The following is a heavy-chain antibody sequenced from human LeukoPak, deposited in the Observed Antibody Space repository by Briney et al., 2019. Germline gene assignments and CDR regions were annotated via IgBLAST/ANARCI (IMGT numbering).Heavy chain of an antibody. CDR3: ARDMTPYYYGSGSRRAFDI. J-gene: IGHJ3*02. CDR1: RYTFTDHY. D-gene: IGHD3-10*01. CDR2: ISAYNGNT. V-gene: IGHV1-18*04. Sequence: ASVKVSCKASRYTFTDHYIHWVRQAPGQGLEWMGWISAYNGNTNYAQKLQGRVTMTTDTSTSTAYMELRSLRSDDTAVYYCARDMTPYYYGSGSRRAFDIWGQGTMVTVSS.